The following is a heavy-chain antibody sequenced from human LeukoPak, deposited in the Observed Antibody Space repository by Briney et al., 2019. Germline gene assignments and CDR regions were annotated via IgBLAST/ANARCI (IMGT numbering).Heavy chain of an antibody. CDR2: ISYSGTT. CDR3: ARDKGLPQAFDI. Sequence: SETLSLTCTVSGGPISSYYWSWIRQPPGKGLECIGYISYSGTTSYNPSLKSRVAIAVDTSKNQFSLKLSSVTAADTAVYYCARDKGLPQAFDIWGQGTMVTVSS. V-gene: IGHV4-59*01. J-gene: IGHJ3*02. CDR1: GGPISSYY. D-gene: IGHD5/OR15-5a*01.